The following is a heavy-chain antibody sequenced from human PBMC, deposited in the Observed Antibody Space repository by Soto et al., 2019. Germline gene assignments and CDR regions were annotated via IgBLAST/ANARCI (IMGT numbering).Heavy chain of an antibody. V-gene: IGHV1-8*03. D-gene: IGHD1-26*01. CDR2: INPNTGEA. Sequence: GASVKVSCKASGYTFTGYYIHWLRQAPGQGPEWMGWINPNTGEASYAQKFQGRVTITRDESTSTAYMELSSLRSEDTAVYYCARGGRVERSGSYYHQGAYYFDYWGQGTLVTVSS. J-gene: IGHJ4*02. CDR3: ARGGRVERSGSYYHQGAYYFDY. CDR1: GYTFTGYY.